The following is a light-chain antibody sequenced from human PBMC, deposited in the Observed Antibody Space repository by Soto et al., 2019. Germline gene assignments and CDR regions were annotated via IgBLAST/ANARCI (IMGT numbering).Light chain of an antibody. CDR2: DAS. CDR3: QQYNEWPQIT. CDR1: QSVSSN. J-gene: IGKJ5*01. V-gene: IGKV3D-15*01. Sequence: EIVMTQSPATLSVSPGERATLSCRASQSVSSNLAWYQQKPGQPPRLLISDASTRATSIPARFSGSGSASEFTLTISSLQSEDFAVYYCQQYNEWPQITFGQGTRLEIK.